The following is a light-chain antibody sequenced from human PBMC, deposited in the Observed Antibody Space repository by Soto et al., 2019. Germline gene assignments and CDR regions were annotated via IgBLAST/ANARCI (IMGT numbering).Light chain of an antibody. CDR3: QQSFNSPWT. J-gene: IGKJ1*01. V-gene: IGKV1-39*01. CDR1: QSVDKY. Sequence: DIQMTQSPSSLSTSVGDRVTISCRASQSVDKYLNWYQQKPGKAPKLLIYGASTLQSGVPSRFSDSGSGTDFTLTINSLQPEDFATYFCQQSFNSPWTFGQGTKVEVK. CDR2: GAS.